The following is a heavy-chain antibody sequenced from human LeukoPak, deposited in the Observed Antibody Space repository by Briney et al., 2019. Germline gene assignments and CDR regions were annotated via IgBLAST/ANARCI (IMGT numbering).Heavy chain of an antibody. J-gene: IGHJ4*02. Sequence: GGSLRLSCAASGFSTGSSWMSWLRQAPGKGLEWVANINQDGSEKYYADSVKGRFTISKGNAKNSLCLQMNSLRAEDTAVYYCARESYWGQGTLVTVSS. CDR1: GFSTGSSW. CDR2: INQDGSEK. CDR3: ARESY. V-gene: IGHV3-7*04.